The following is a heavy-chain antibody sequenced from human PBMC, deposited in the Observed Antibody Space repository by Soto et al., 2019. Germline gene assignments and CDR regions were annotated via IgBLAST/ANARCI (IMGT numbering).Heavy chain of an antibody. D-gene: IGHD5-18*01. CDR3: ARMASFGSLNWFDP. Sequence: GASVKVSCKASGYTFTDYGISWVRQAPGQGLEWMGWISVYNGNTNYAQKLQGRVTMTTDTSTSTAYMELRSLRSDDTAVYYCARMASFGSLNWFDPWGQGTLVTVSS. CDR2: ISVYNGNT. J-gene: IGHJ5*01. CDR1: GYTFTDYG. V-gene: IGHV1-18*04.